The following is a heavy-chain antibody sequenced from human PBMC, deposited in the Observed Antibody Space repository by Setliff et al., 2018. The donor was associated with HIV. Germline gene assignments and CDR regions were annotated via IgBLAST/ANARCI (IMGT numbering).Heavy chain of an antibody. CDR2: MYHSGST. CDR1: GVSITTDGYY. Sequence: SLTCSVSGVSITTDGYYWSWIRHYPGKGLEWIGYMYHSGSTYYNASLASRLIMSLDPSKNQFSLKLNSMTAAGTAMYYCAGGRYFRDIRDSRFDFWGQGMLVTVSS. J-gene: IGHJ4*02. CDR3: AGGRYFRDIRDSRFDF. D-gene: IGHD3-9*01. V-gene: IGHV4-31*02.